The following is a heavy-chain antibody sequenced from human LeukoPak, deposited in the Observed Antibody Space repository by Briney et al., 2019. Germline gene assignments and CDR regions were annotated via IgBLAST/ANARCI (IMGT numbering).Heavy chain of an antibody. CDR1: GFTFSSSG. J-gene: IGHJ2*01. D-gene: IGHD3-3*01. Sequence: GGSLRLSCAASGFTFSSSGMHWVRQAPGKGLEWVAVIWFGGSNKYYADSVKGRFTISRDNSKNTLYLQMNSLRAEDTAVYYCAKPYYDFWSGYYTGWYFDLWGRGTLVTVSS. V-gene: IGHV3-33*03. CDR3: AKPYYDFWSGYYTGWYFDL. CDR2: IWFGGSNK.